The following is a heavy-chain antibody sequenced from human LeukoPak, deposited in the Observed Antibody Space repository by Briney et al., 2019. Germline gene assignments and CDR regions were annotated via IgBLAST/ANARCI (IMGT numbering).Heavy chain of an antibody. CDR1: GGSISSSSYY. Sequence: SETLSLTCTVSGGSISSSSYYWSWIRQPAGKGLEWIGRIYTSGSTNYNPSLKSRVTMSVDTSKNQFSLKLSSVTAADTAVYYCARGPYYYYYMDVWGKGTTVTVSS. CDR3: ARGPYYYYYMDV. V-gene: IGHV4-61*02. J-gene: IGHJ6*03. CDR2: IYTSGST.